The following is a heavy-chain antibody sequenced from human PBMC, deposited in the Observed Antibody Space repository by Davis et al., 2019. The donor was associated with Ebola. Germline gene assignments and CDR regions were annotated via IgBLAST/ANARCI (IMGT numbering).Heavy chain of an antibody. CDR3: ARRGIIWFGELSLDYYYYYGMDV. Sequence: GESLKISCAASGFTFSDYYMSWIRQAPGKGLEWVSYISSSGSTIYYADSVKGRFTISRDNAKNSLYLQMNSLRAEDTAVYYCARRGIIWFGELSLDYYYYYGMDVWGQGTTVTVSS. V-gene: IGHV3-11*01. CDR1: GFTFSDYY. D-gene: IGHD3-10*01. J-gene: IGHJ6*02. CDR2: ISSSGSTI.